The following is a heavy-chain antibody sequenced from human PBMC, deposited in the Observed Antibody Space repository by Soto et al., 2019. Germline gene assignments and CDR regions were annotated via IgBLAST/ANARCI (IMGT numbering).Heavy chain of an antibody. J-gene: IGHJ6*02. D-gene: IGHD6-6*01. CDR2: ISGSGGTT. V-gene: IGHV3-23*01. Sequence: EVQLLESGGGLIQTGGSLRLSCAASGFTLSSYAMTWVRQAPGKGLEWVSAISGSGGTTYHADSVKGRFTISRDNSKNTLYLQMNSLRAEDAAVYYCAKPPYSSSSYYYYGMDVWGHGTTLTVFS. CDR3: AKPPYSSSSYYYYGMDV. CDR1: GFTLSSYA.